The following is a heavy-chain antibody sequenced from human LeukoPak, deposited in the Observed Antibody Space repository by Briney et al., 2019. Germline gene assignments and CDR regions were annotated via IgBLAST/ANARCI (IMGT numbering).Heavy chain of an antibody. CDR2: ISWDGGST. V-gene: IGHV3-43D*03. CDR1: GFTFDDYA. CDR3: AKPYSSRWYSSAMDV. J-gene: IGHJ6*03. D-gene: IGHD6-19*01. Sequence: PGGSLRLSCAASGFTFDDYAMHWVRQAPGKGLEWVSLISWDGGSTYYADSVKGRFTISRDNSKTSLYLQMNSLRVEDTALYYCAKPYSSRWYSSAMDVWGKGTTVTVSS.